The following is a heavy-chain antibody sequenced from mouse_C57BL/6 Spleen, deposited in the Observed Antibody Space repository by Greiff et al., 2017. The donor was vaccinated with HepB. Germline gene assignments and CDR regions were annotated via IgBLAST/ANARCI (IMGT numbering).Heavy chain of an antibody. D-gene: IGHD2-4*01. CDR3: AREGYDYEGFDY. V-gene: IGHV3-6*01. CDR2: ISYDGSN. Sequence: DVQLQESGPGLVKPSQSLSLTCSVTGYSITSGYYWNWIRQFPGNKLEWMGYISYDGSNNYNPSLKNRISITRDTSKNQFFLKLNSVTTEDTATYYCAREGYDYEGFDYWGQGTTLTVSS. CDR1: GYSITSGYY. J-gene: IGHJ2*01.